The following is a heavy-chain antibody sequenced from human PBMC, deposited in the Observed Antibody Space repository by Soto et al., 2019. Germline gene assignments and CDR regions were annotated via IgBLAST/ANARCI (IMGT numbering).Heavy chain of an antibody. V-gene: IGHV3-30*03. CDR3: ASQQWLAPL. Sequence: QVQLVESGGGVVEPGRSLRLSCAASGFPFSNYGMHWVRQAPGKGLEWMAVISFDGHDQDYADSVKGRFTISRDNSKSTLHLQMNSLRAEDTAVYYCASQQWLAPLWGQGTLVTVSS. D-gene: IGHD6-19*01. CDR2: ISFDGHDQ. J-gene: IGHJ4*02. CDR1: GFPFSNYG.